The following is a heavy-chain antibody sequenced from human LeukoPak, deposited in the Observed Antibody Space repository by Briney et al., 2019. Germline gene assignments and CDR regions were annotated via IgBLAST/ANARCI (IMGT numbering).Heavy chain of an antibody. CDR1: GGSISSYY. D-gene: IGHD3-10*01. Sequence: SETLSLTCTFSGGSISSYYWGWIRQPPGKALEWIGYIYYSGSTNYNPSLKSRVTISVDTYKNQFSLKLSSVTAADTAVYYCARGSGVSSDYWGQGTLVTVSS. CDR3: ARGSGVSSDY. J-gene: IGHJ4*02. CDR2: IYYSGST. V-gene: IGHV4-59*01.